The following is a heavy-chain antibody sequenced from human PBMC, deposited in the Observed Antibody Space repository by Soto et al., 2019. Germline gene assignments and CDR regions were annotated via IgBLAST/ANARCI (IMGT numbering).Heavy chain of an antibody. CDR1: GGSISSSSYY. Sequence: QLQLQESGPGLVKPSETLSLTCTVSGGSISSSSYYWGWIRQPPGKGLEWIGSIYYSGSTYYNPSLKSRVTISVDTSKNQFSLKLSSVTAADTAVYYCARHGGGYCSGGSCYKPYYFDYWGQGTLVTVSS. V-gene: IGHV4-39*01. D-gene: IGHD2-15*01. CDR3: ARHGGGYCSGGSCYKPYYFDY. CDR2: IYYSGST. J-gene: IGHJ4*02.